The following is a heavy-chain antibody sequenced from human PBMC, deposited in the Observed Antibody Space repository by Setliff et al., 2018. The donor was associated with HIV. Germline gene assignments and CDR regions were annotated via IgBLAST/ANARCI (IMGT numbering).Heavy chain of an antibody. V-gene: IGHV4-61*02. D-gene: IGHD1-26*01. CDR3: ARLGYSGSLVGAFDI. CDR2: MYTSGST. Sequence: SETLSLTCTVSGGSISSDNYYWSWIRQPAGKGLEWIGRMYTSGSTNYNPSLKSRVTIPVDTSKRQFSLKLTSVTAADTAVYYCARLGYSGSLVGAFDIWGQGTMVTVSS. CDR1: GGSISSDNYY. J-gene: IGHJ3*02.